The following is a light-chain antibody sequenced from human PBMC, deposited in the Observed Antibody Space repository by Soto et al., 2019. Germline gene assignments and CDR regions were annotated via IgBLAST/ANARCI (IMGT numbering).Light chain of an antibody. V-gene: IGLV2-14*03. CDR2: DVM. J-gene: IGLJ2*01. CDR1: SSDIGGYNY. Sequence: QSALTQPASVSGSPGQSITISCTGTSSDIGGYNYVSWYRQHPGKAPKLLIYDVMYRPSGVSNRFSGSKSGNTASLTISGLQAEDEADYDCSSYTNSSPLVVFGGGTKLTVL. CDR3: SSYTNSSPLVV.